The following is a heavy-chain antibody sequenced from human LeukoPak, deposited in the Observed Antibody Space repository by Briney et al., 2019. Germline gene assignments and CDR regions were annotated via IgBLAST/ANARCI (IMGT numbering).Heavy chain of an antibody. CDR2: IYSGGST. V-gene: IGHV3-66*01. D-gene: IGHD2-2*01. Sequence: GGSLRLSCAASAFTVSSNYMSWVRQAPGKGLEWVSVIYSGGSTYYADSVKGRFTISRDNSKNTLYLQMNSLRAEDTAVYYCTWRGCSSATCEYFFDHWGQGTLVTVSS. CDR3: TWRGCSSATCEYFFDH. J-gene: IGHJ4*02. CDR1: AFTVSSNY.